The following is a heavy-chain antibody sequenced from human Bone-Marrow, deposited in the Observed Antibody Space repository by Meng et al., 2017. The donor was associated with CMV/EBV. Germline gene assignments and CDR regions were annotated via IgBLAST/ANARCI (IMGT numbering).Heavy chain of an antibody. CDR2: IGVSGNPT. CDR1: GFTFRSYV. V-gene: IGHV3-23*01. D-gene: IGHD3-16*01. J-gene: IGHJ4*02. Sequence: GESLKISCAGSGFTFRSYVMGWVRQAPGKGLEWVWGIGVSGNPTYYPVSVQGRVSISRDNSKKTLHLQMSSLGPEDTANYYCATVPLGGLYCDSWGQGTPVTVSS. CDR3: ATVPLGGLYCDS.